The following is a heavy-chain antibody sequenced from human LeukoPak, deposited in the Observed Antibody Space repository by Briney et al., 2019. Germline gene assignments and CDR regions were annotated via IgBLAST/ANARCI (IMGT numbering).Heavy chain of an antibody. Sequence: ASVKVSCKASGYTFTSYGISWVRQAPGQGLEWMGWISAYNGNTNYAQKLQGRVTMTTDTSTSTAYMELRSLRSDDTAVFYCARGGITIFGVDQEYYFGYWGQGTLVTVSS. J-gene: IGHJ4*02. CDR1: GYTFTSYG. D-gene: IGHD3-3*01. CDR3: ARGGITIFGVDQEYYFGY. V-gene: IGHV1-18*01. CDR2: ISAYNGNT.